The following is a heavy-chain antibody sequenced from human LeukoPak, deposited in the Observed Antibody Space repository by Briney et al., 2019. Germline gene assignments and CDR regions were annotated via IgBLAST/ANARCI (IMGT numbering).Heavy chain of an antibody. Sequence: GGSLRLSCAASGFTVDSNYMNWVRQAQGKGLEWVSVIYSSGNTYYADSVKGRFTISRDNSRNRLNLQMNSLRSEDTAIYYCARGGGYYGIDYWGQGTLVTVSS. V-gene: IGHV3-66*02. J-gene: IGHJ4*02. CDR1: GFTVDSNY. D-gene: IGHD1-26*01. CDR3: ARGGGYYGIDY. CDR2: IYSSGNT.